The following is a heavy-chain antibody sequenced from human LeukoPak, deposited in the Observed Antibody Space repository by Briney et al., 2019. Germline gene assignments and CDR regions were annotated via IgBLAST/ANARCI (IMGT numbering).Heavy chain of an antibody. CDR1: EYSFPNYC. Sequence: GESLQISCRHSEYSFPNYCIGWVRQMPGKGLEWMGIIYPDDSDTRYSPSFQGHGTISADKAISTAYLQWSSLKASDTAMYYCARAQDDSSGDYPPRDAFDIWGQGTMVTLSS. CDR2: IYPDDSDT. D-gene: IGHD3-22*01. J-gene: IGHJ3*02. CDR3: ARAQDDSSGDYPPRDAFDI. V-gene: IGHV5-51*03.